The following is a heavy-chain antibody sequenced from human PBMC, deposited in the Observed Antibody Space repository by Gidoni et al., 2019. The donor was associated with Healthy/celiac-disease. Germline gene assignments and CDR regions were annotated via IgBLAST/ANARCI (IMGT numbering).Heavy chain of an antibody. CDR3: ARTSANWGVYYYGMDV. CDR1: GSTCRSYS. CDR2: ISSSSSTI. D-gene: IGHD7-27*01. V-gene: IGHV3-48*02. Sequence: EGQLVESGGGVVQPGGALRLACAAAGSTCRSYSMNWVRQAPGKGLEWVSYISSSSSTIYYADSVKGRFTISRDNAKNSLYLQMNSLRDEDTAVYYCARTSANWGVYYYGMDVWGQGTTVTVSS. J-gene: IGHJ6*02.